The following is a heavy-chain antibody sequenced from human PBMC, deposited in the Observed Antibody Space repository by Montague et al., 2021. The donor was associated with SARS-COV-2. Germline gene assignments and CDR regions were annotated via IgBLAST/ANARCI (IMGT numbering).Heavy chain of an antibody. Sequence: SETLSLTCTVSGGSISNSSYYWGWIRQPPGKGLEWIGSIYYSGSTYYNPSLKSRVTISVDTSKNQFSLKLSSVTAADTAVYYCAREGTPLEMATIDYYGMDVWGQGATVTVSS. J-gene: IGHJ6*02. D-gene: IGHD5-24*01. CDR1: GGSISNSSYY. CDR2: IYYSGST. CDR3: AREGTPLEMATIDYYGMDV. V-gene: IGHV4-39*07.